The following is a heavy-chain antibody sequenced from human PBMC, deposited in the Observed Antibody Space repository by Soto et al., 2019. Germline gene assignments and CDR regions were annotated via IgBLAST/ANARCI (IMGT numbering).Heavy chain of an antibody. CDR1: GFTFSSYG. Sequence: GGSLRLSCAASGFTFSSYGMHWVRQAPGKGLEWVAVISYDGSNKYYADSVKGRFTISRDNSKNTLYLQMNSLRAEDTAVYYCAKAYSGYSHFMDVWGQGTTVTVSS. CDR3: AKAYSGYSHFMDV. J-gene: IGHJ6*02. V-gene: IGHV3-30*18. D-gene: IGHD5-12*01. CDR2: ISYDGSNK.